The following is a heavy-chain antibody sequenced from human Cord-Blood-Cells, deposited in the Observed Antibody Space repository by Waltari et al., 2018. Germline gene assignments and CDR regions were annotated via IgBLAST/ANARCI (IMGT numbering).Heavy chain of an antibody. CDR2: INHSGST. J-gene: IGHJ4*02. CDR3: ARRGHYDILTGYYDY. V-gene: IGHV4-34*01. CDR1: GGSFGGYY. Sequence: QVQLQQWGAGLLKPSETLSLTCAVYGGSFGGYYWSWIRQPPGKGLEWIGEINHSGSTNYNPSLKSRVTISVDTSKNQFSLKLSSVTAADTAVYYCARRGHYDILTGYYDYWGQGTLVTVSS. D-gene: IGHD3-9*01.